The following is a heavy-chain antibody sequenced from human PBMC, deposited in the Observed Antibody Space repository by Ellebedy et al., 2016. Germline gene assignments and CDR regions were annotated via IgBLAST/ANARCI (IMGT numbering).Heavy chain of an antibody. Sequence: ASVKVSCXASGGTFSSYAISWVRQAPGQGLEWMGWISAYNGNTNYAQKLQGRVTMTTDTSTSTAYMELRSLRSDDTAVYYCARDPDSSGYYYGDYWGQGTLVTVSS. J-gene: IGHJ4*02. V-gene: IGHV1-18*01. CDR3: ARDPDSSGYYYGDY. CDR2: ISAYNGNT. D-gene: IGHD3-22*01. CDR1: GGTFSSYA.